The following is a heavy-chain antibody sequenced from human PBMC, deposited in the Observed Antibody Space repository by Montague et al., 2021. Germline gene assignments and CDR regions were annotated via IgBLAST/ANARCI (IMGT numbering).Heavy chain of an antibody. V-gene: IGHV4-34*01. D-gene: IGHD1-26*01. CDR2: TNHRGTT. J-gene: IGHJ4*02. CDR3: VAIKWERQTRNYFEQ. CDR1: VDSFTDYY. Sequence: SETLSLTCDIYVDSFTDYYWGWIRQTPGKGLEWMGETNHRGTTKSNPSLKTRVSLSLDTSKSQLSLTLKSVIAADTAVYYCVAIKWERQTRNYFEQWGPGILVSVSS.